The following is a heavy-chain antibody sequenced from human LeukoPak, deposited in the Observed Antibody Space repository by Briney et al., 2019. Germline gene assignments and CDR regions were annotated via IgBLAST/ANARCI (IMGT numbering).Heavy chain of an antibody. D-gene: IGHD3-10*01. CDR3: ARAPFGELASSDLEGFDY. Sequence: PSETLSLTCTVSGGSISSGGYYWSWIRQPPGKGLEWIGYIYYSGSTNYNPSLKSRVTISVDTSKNQFSLKLSSVTAADTAVYYCARAPFGELASSDLEGFDYWGQGTLVTVSS. CDR2: IYYSGST. J-gene: IGHJ4*02. V-gene: IGHV4-61*08. CDR1: GGSISSGGYY.